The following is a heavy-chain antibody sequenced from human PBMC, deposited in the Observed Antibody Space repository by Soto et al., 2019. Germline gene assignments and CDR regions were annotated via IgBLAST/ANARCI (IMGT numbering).Heavy chain of an antibody. CDR1: GASIRSTY. V-gene: IGHV4-59*01. D-gene: IGHD2-15*01. Sequence: SETLSLTCTVSGASIRSTYWSWIRQSPGKGLEWIGYIYYSGTTNYNPSLKSRVTISVDASKNQVSLRLTSVTAADTAVYYCARVGGVAARTFDYWGRGTVVTVSS. CDR3: ARVGGVAARTFDY. CDR2: IYYSGTT. J-gene: IGHJ4*02.